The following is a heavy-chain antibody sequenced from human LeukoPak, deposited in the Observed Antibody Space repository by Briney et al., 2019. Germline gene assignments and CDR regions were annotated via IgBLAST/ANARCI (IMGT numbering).Heavy chain of an antibody. CDR1: GYTFTAYY. V-gene: IGHV1-2*02. CDR3: AREDYSSSCPVY. D-gene: IGHD6-19*01. CDR2: INPNSGGT. Sequence: ASVKVSCKASGYTFTAYYMHWVRQAPGQGLEWMGWINPNSGGTNYAQKFQGRVTMTRDTSISTAYMDLSRLRSDDTAVYYCAREDYSSSCPVYWGQGTLVTVSS. J-gene: IGHJ4*02.